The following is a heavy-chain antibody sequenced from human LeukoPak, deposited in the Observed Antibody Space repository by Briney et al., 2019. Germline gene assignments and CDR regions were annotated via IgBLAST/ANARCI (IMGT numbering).Heavy chain of an antibody. J-gene: IGHJ4*02. CDR1: GGSVSSNNYQ. CDR2: IYHSGST. V-gene: IGHV4-61*01. Sequence: TSETLSLTCTVSGGSVSSNNYQWNWIRPPPGKGLEWIGDIYHSGSTNYNPSLKSRVTISVDTSKNQFSLKLSSVTAADTAVYYCARRLVGQTFDYWGQGTLVTVSS. D-gene: IGHD3-10*01. CDR3: ARRLVGQTFDY.